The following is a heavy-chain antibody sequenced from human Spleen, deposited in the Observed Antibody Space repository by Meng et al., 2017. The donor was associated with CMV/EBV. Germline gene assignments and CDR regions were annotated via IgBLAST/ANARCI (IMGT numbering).Heavy chain of an antibody. J-gene: IGHJ6*02. V-gene: IGHV5-51*01. CDR3: AKATPFTMDV. CDR1: GYSFASHW. CDR2: IYPGDSDT. D-gene: IGHD2/OR15-2a*01. Sequence: KVSCKVSGYSFASHWIGWVRQMPGKGLEWMGIIYPGDSDTRYSPSFQGQVTISADKSISTAYLQWSSLKASDTAMYYCAKATPFTMDVWGQGTTVTVSS.